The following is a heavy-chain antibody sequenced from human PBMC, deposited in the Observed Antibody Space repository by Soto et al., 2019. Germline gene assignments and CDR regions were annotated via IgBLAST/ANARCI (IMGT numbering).Heavy chain of an antibody. V-gene: IGHV4-4*07. CDR2: VYPSGST. D-gene: IGHD1-26*01. CDR3: ARSTPDGGASVDY. CDR1: GGSISAYF. J-gene: IGHJ4*02. Sequence: SETLSLTCTVSGGSISAYFWSWIRQPAGEGLEWIGRVYPSGSTNYNPSLKSRVTMSIDTSKNQFSLKLTSVTAADTAVYYCARSTPDGGASVDYWGQGTLVTVSS.